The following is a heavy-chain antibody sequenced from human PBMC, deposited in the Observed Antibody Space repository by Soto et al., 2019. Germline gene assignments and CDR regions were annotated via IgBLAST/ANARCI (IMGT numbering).Heavy chain of an antibody. CDR2: ISPSGDTT. J-gene: IGHJ4*02. D-gene: IGHD2-21*02. Sequence: VQLLESGGGLVQPGGSLRLSCATSGFTFTAYDLTWVRQAPGKGLDWVSGISPSGDTTYYADSVKGRFTISRDNSKTVRYLQMNSLRAEDTAFYYCAFKGTANPFYWGQGTLVIVSS. V-gene: IGHV3-23*01. CDR3: AFKGTANPFY. CDR1: GFTFTAYD.